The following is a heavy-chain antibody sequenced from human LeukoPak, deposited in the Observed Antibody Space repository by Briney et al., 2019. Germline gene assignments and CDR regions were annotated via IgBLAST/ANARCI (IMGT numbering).Heavy chain of an antibody. Sequence: PGGSLRLSCAASGFTFSNYLMSWVREAPGKGLEWLANMKQDGSVKDYVDSVTGRFTISRDNATNPLYLQMNSLRAEDTAAYYCARDMYKSGWFLGRDYFDYWGQGTLVTVSS. J-gene: IGHJ4*02. CDR3: ARDMYKSGWFLGRDYFDY. CDR1: GFTFSNYL. D-gene: IGHD6-19*01. V-gene: IGHV3-7*01. CDR2: MKQDGSVK.